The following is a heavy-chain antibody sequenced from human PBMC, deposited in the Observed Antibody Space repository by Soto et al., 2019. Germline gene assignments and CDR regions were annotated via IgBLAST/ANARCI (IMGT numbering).Heavy chain of an antibody. CDR1: GFTFSSYS. J-gene: IGHJ3*02. Sequence: EVQLVESGGGLVKPGGSLRLSCAASGFTFSSYSMNWVRQAPGKGLEWVSSISSSSSYIYYAESVKGRFTISRDNAKNSLYLQMNSLRAEDTAVYYCAVTISSSAFDIWGQGTMVTVSS. D-gene: IGHD5-12*01. V-gene: IGHV3-21*01. CDR3: AVTISSSAFDI. CDR2: ISSSSSYI.